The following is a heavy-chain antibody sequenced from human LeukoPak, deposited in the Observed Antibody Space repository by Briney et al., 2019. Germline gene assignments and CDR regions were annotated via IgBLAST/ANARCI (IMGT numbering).Heavy chain of an antibody. V-gene: IGHV3-33*06. J-gene: IGHJ4*02. CDR3: AKDLLGYSYGFDY. Sequence: GGSLRLSCAASGLTIETYGMHWVRQAPGKGLEWVAVIWYDGVKKYYADSVMGRFTISRDTSKNTLYLQMNSLRDEDTAVYYCAKDLLGYSYGFDYWGQGTLVTVSS. CDR1: GLTIETYG. CDR2: IWYDGVKK. D-gene: IGHD5-18*01.